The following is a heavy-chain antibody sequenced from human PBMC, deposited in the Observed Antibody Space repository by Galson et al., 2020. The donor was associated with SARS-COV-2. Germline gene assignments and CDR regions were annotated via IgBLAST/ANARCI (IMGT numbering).Heavy chain of an antibody. J-gene: IGHJ3*02. CDR1: GGSISSYY. D-gene: IGHD6-13*01. CDR3: ARVKHNGSSWLQLGIDAFDI. V-gene: IGHV4-59*13. Sequence: SQTLSLTCTVSGGSISSYYWSWIRQPPGKGLEWIGYIYYSGSTNYNPSLKSRVTISVDTSKNQFSLKLSSVTAADTAVYYCARVKHNGSSWLQLGIDAFDIWGQGTMVTVSS. CDR2: IYYSGST.